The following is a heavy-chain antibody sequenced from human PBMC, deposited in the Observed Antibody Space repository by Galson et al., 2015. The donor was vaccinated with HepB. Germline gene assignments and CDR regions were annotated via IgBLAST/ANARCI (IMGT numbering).Heavy chain of an antibody. J-gene: IGHJ3*02. CDR3: ANVGGSTVSFDI. V-gene: IGHV3-23*01. CDR2: ISGSGGST. Sequence: SLRLSCAASGFTFSSYAMSWVRQAPGKGLEWVSAISGSGGSTYYADSVKGRFTISRDNSKNTLYLQMNSLRAEDTAVYYCANVGGSTVSFDIWGQGTMVTVSS. D-gene: IGHD4-17*01. CDR1: GFTFSSYA.